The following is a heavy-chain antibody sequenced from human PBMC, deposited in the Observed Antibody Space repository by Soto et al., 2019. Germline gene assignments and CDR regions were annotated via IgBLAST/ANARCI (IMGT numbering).Heavy chain of an antibody. V-gene: IGHV1-18*01. CDR3: ARDEEDANLMIVVLPGDY. Sequence: QVQLVQSGGEVKKPGASVKVSCKASGYRFSRYGINWVRQAPGQGLEWMGWISTYDGNTQYAPKFQDRVTMTTDTSTNTVYLELRSVTSDDTAVYYCARDEEDANLMIVVLPGDYWGQGTLVSVSS. D-gene: IGHD2-21*01. CDR2: ISTYDGNT. J-gene: IGHJ4*02. CDR1: GYRFSRYG.